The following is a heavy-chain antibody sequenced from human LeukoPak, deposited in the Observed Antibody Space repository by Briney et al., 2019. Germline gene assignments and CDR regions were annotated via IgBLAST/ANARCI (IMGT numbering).Heavy chain of an antibody. D-gene: IGHD6-19*01. CDR3: ARGVAVAGTGAFDI. J-gene: IGHJ3*02. V-gene: IGHV3-20*04. CDR2: INWNGGST. Sequence: GGSLRLSCAASGFTFSSYAMSWVRQAPGKGLEWVSGINWNGGSTGYADSVKGRFTISRDNAKNSLYLQMNSLRAEDTALYYCARGVAVAGTGAFDIWGQGTMVTVSS. CDR1: GFTFSSYA.